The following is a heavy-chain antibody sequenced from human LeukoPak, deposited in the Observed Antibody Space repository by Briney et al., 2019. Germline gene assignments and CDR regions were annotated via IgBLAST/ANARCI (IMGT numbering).Heavy chain of an antibody. CDR1: GGTFSSYA. V-gene: IGHV1-69*04. J-gene: IGHJ5*02. CDR2: IIPILGIA. D-gene: IGHD3-16*01. CDR3: ARGGRGDWFDP. Sequence: SVKVSCKASGGTFSSYAISWVRQAPGQGLEWMGRIIPILGIANYAQKFQGRVTITADKSTSTAYMELSSLRSEDTAVYYRARGGRGDWFDPWGQGTLVTVSS.